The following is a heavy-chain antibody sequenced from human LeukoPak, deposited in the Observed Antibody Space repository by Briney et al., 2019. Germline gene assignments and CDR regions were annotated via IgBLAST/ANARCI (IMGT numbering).Heavy chain of an antibody. CDR1: GYTFTGYY. J-gene: IGHJ4*02. V-gene: IGHV1-2*02. CDR3: ARVSSTIWGIDY. CDR2: INPNSGGT. D-gene: IGHD6-13*01. Sequence: ASVTVSCTASGYTFTGYYMHWVRQAPGQGLEWVGWINPNSGGTVYAQKFQGRVTMTGDTSISTAYMDLSRLTSDDTAVYYCARVSSTIWGIDYWGQGTLVTVSS.